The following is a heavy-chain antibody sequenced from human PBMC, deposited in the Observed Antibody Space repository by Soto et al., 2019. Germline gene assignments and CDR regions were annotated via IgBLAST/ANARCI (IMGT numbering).Heavy chain of an antibody. CDR2: IYWDADK. D-gene: IGHD3-22*01. CDR3: AHRRRYYDSSGYYYLDY. Sequence: QITLKESGPTLVTPTQTLTLTCTFSGFSLSTSGVGVGWIRQPPVKALDWLALIYWDADKRYSPSLKSMLTITKDTTKNQVVLTMTHMDPVDTATYYCAHRRRYYDSSGYYYLDYWGQGTLVTVSS. J-gene: IGHJ4*02. CDR1: GFSLSTSGVG. V-gene: IGHV2-5*02.